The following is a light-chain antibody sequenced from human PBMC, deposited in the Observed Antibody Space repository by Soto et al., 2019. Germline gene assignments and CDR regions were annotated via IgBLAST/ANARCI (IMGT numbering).Light chain of an antibody. CDR1: TGTVTSGHY. J-gene: IGLJ7*01. Sequence: QTVVTQEPSLTVSPGGTVTLTCGSSTGTVTSGHYPYWFQLKPGQAPRTLLYAINNKHSWTPARFSGSLLGGKAALTLSGAQPEDEGDYYCLLSYSGPSIFGGGTQLTVL. CDR3: LLSYSGPSI. V-gene: IGLV7-46*01. CDR2: AIN.